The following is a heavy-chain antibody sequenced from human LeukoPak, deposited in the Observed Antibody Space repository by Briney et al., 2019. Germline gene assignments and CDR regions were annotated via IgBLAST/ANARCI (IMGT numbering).Heavy chain of an antibody. CDR1: GFSFSDYW. V-gene: IGHV3-7*01. Sequence: PGESLRLSCTASGFSFSDYWMNWVRQAPGRGLEWVASISRDGSEKYDVDSVKGRFTISRDNAKNTLYLQMNSLRAEDTAVYYCASPSYNYWGQGTLVTVSS. CDR3: ASPSYNY. CDR2: ISRDGSEK. J-gene: IGHJ4*02. D-gene: IGHD4-11*01.